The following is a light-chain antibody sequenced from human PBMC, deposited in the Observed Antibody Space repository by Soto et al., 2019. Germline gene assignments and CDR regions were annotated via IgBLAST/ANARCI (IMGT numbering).Light chain of an antibody. CDR2: SAS. CDR1: QALFRR. CDR3: PQSDNLPRP. V-gene: IGKV1-5*01. Sequence: RVSKSPSTLSASVGERATLTCRASQALFRRLAWYQQKPGPVPKLLIYSASIMQSGVPARFSGSGSGTEFTLAIISLQSEDIALYYSPQSDNLPRPFGGGTKVDIK. J-gene: IGKJ4*01.